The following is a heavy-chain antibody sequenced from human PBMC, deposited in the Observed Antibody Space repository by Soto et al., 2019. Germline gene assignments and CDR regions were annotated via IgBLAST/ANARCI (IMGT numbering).Heavy chain of an antibody. V-gene: IGHV4-39*01. D-gene: IGHD6-13*01. Sequence: SETLSLTCTVSGGSISSSSYYWGWIRQPPGKGLEWIGSIYYSGSTYYNPSLKSRVTISVDTSKNQFSLKLSSVTAADTAVYYCARGGIYSSSWYLVSAPFDYWGQGTLVTVS. CDR2: IYYSGST. J-gene: IGHJ4*02. CDR3: ARGGIYSSSWYLVSAPFDY. CDR1: GGSISSSSYY.